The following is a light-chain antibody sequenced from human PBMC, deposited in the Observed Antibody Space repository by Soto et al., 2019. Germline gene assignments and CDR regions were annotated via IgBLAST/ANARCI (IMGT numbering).Light chain of an antibody. CDR1: QGIRNE. V-gene: IGKV1-6*01. Sequence: AIQVTQSPSSLSASVGDRVTITCRASQGIRNELSWYQQKPGKAPKFLIFAASNLQSGVPSRFSGSGSGTEFSLTISSLQSGDFAGYYCQQYNNWPLTFGGGTKVDIK. CDR3: QQYNNWPLT. J-gene: IGKJ4*01. CDR2: AAS.